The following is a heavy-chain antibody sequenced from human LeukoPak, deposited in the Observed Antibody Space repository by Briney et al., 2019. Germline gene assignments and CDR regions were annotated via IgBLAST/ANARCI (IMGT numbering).Heavy chain of an antibody. V-gene: IGHV3-15*01. Sequence: GGPLSLSCAASGFTFSNAWMRWARQAPGEGRGWVGRIKSKTEGGTTDYGAPVKGRFTISRDDSKNTLYLQMNSLKTEDTAVYYCTTGRRFDYWGQGTLVTVSS. J-gene: IGHJ4*02. CDR1: GFTFSNAW. CDR2: IKSKTEGGTT. CDR3: TTGRRFDY.